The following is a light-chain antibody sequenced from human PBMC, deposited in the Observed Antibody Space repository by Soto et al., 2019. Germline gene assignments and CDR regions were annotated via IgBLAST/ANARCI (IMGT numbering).Light chain of an antibody. Sequence: QSALTQPASVSGSPGQSITISCTGTSSDVGGYNFVSWYQQHPDKAPKLMIYDVTNRPSGVSNRVSGSKSSNTASLTISGLQAEDEADYYCSSYTSISTYVFGTGTKLTVL. CDR3: SSYTSISTYV. J-gene: IGLJ1*01. CDR1: SSDVGGYNF. CDR2: DVT. V-gene: IGLV2-14*01.